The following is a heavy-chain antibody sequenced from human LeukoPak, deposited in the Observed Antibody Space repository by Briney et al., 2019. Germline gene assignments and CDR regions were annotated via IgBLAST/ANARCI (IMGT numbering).Heavy chain of an antibody. V-gene: IGHV3-48*01. CDR2: ISTSSSTI. D-gene: IGHD2-15*01. CDR1: GFTFSSFS. J-gene: IGHJ4*02. Sequence: GGSLRLSCAASGFTFSSFSMNWVRQAPGKGLEWVSYISTSSSTIYYADSVKGRFTISRDNAKNSLYLQMNSLRAEDTAVYYCARVHAAYPFDYWGQGTLATVSS. CDR3: ARVHAAYPFDY.